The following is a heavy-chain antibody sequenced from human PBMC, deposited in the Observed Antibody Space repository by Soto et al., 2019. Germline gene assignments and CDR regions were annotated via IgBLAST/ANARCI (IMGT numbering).Heavy chain of an antibody. Sequence: SETLSFTCTVSGGSISSSSYYWGWIRQPPGKGLEWIGSTYYSGSTYYNPSLKSRVTISVDTSKNQFSLKLSSVTAADTAVYYCARHNYGMDVWGQGTTVTVSS. CDR2: TYYSGST. CDR1: GGSISSSSYY. V-gene: IGHV4-39*01. CDR3: ARHNYGMDV. J-gene: IGHJ6*02.